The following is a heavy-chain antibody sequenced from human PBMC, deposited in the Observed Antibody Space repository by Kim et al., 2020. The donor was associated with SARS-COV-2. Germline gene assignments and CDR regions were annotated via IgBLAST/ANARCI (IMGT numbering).Heavy chain of an antibody. V-gene: IGHV3-33*06. CDR3: AKDGAVAGSNHYYGMDV. Sequence: VKGRFTITRDNSKNTLYLQRNSLRAEDTAVYYWAKDGAVAGSNHYYGMDVWGQGTTVTVSS. J-gene: IGHJ6*02. D-gene: IGHD6-19*01.